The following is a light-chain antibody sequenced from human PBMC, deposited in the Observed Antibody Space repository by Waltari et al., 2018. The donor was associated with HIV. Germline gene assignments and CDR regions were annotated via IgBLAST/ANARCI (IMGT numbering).Light chain of an antibody. V-gene: IGKV3-20*01. CDR1: QIVSGHY. Sequence: IVLPQSPATLSLSPGERAPLSCRASQIVSGHYLDWYQQKPGQAPRLLIYGASTRATDVAEGFSGSRSGTLFTLTINELEPEDFAMFCCQQYGSSRCTFGRGTNLDIK. CDR3: QQYGSSRCT. CDR2: GAS. J-gene: IGKJ2*02.